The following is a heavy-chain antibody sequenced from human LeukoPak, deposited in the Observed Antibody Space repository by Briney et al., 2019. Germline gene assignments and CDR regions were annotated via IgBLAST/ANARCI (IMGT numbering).Heavy chain of an antibody. V-gene: IGHV4-4*07. CDR1: GGSINNYY. J-gene: IGHJ4*02. D-gene: IGHD1-26*01. CDR3: ARVAQYLVGASSTAFFEY. CDR2: ISTLGST. Sequence: SETLSLTCSVSGGSINNYYWTWIRQPAGKGLEWIGHISTLGSTNYNPSLMSRVSMSVDTSNYHFSLKLSFVTAADTAIYYCARVAQYLVGASSTAFFEYWGQGTLVTVSS.